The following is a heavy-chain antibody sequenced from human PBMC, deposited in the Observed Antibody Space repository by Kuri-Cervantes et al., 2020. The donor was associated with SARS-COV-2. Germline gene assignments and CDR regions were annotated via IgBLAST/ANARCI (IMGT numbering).Heavy chain of an antibody. CDR3: AAELVAAYGMDV. Sequence: GGSLRLSCAASGFTFSSYGMHWVRQAPGKGLEWVAVIWYDGSNKYYVDSVKGRFTISRDNSENTLYLQMNSLRAEDTAVYYCAAELVAAYGMDVWGQGTTVTAP. D-gene: IGHD1-7*01. V-gene: IGHV3-33*01. CDR2: IWYDGSNK. CDR1: GFTFSSYG. J-gene: IGHJ6*02.